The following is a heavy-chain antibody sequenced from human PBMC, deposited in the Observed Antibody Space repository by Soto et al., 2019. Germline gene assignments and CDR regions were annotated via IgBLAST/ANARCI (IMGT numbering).Heavy chain of an antibody. V-gene: IGHV1-69*06. J-gene: IGHJ5*02. CDR1: GGTFSSYA. Sequence: QVQLVQSGAEVKKPGSSVKFSCKASGGTFSSYAISWVRQAPGQGLEWMGGIIPIFGTANSAQKFQGRVTITVVKSTRTAYIELSSLRSEDTAVYDCARERTTVTTGPNLFDPWGQGTLVTVSS. CDR3: ARERTTVTTGPNLFDP. CDR2: IIPIFGTA. D-gene: IGHD4-4*01.